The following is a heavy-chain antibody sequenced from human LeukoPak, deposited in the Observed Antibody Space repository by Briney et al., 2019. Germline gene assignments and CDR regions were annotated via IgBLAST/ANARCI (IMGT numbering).Heavy chain of an antibody. CDR1: GFTFSSNA. Sequence: PGRSLRLSCAASGFTFSSNAMHWVRQAPGKGLEWVAVISYDGSNKYYADSVKGRFTISRDNSKNTLYLQMNSLRAEDTAVYYCARALLIWGQGTMVTVSS. J-gene: IGHJ3*02. CDR2: ISYDGSNK. D-gene: IGHD3-10*01. V-gene: IGHV3-30*04. CDR3: ARALLI.